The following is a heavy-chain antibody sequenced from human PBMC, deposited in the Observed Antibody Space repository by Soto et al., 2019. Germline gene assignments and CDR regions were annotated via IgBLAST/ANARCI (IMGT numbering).Heavy chain of an antibody. D-gene: IGHD1-1*01. V-gene: IGHV2-70*02. Sequence: SGPTLVNPTQTLTLTCTFSGFSLSTSGMCVSWIRQPPGKALEWLALIDWDDDKYYSTSLKTRLTISKDTSKNQVVLTMTNMDPVDTAVYYCTRGYNDGYNFDYWGQGTLVTVSS. CDR2: IDWDDDK. CDR3: TRGYNDGYNFDY. CDR1: GFSLSTSGMC. J-gene: IGHJ4*02.